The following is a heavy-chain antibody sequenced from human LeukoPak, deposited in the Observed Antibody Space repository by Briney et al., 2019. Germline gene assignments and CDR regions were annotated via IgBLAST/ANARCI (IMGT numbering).Heavy chain of an antibody. V-gene: IGHV5-51*01. D-gene: IGHD2-15*01. CDR2: IYPGDSDT. J-gene: IGHJ3*02. CDR3: ARLVVVAHDAFDI. CDR1: GYNFTSYW. Sequence: GESLKISCEGSGYNFTSYWIGWVRQMPGKGLEWMGIIYPGDSDTRYSPSFQGQVTTSADKSISTAYLQWSSLKASDTAMYYCARLVVVAHDAFDIWGQGTMVTVSS.